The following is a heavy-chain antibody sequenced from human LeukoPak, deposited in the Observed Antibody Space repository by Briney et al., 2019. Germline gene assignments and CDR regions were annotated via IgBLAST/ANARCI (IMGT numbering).Heavy chain of an antibody. V-gene: IGHV4-39*07. J-gene: IGHJ1*01. CDR2: IYYSGST. D-gene: IGHD2-2*02. CDR3: ASVRYRPHTTFQH. CDR1: GGSISSSSYY. Sequence: PSETLSLTCTVSGGSISSSSYYWGWIRQPPGKGLEWIGSIYYSGSTNYNPSLKSRVTISVDTSKNQFSLKLSSVTAADTAVYYCASVRYRPHTTFQHWGQGTLVTVSS.